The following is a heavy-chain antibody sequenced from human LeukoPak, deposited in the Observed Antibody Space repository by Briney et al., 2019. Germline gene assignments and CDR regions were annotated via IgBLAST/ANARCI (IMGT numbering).Heavy chain of an antibody. CDR3: ARDPIGSDYGMDV. V-gene: IGHV3-11*01. D-gene: IGHD1-26*01. CDR2: ISSSGTTI. J-gene: IGHJ6*02. Sequence: GGSLRLSCAASGFTFSDYYMSWIRQAPGKGLEWLSYISSSGTTIYYADSVKARFTNSRDNAKNSLYLQMNSLTAEDTAIYYCARDPIGSDYGMDVWGQGTTVSVS. CDR1: GFTFSDYY.